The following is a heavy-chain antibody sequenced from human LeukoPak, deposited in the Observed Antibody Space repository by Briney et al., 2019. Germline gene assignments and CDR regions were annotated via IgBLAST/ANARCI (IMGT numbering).Heavy chain of an antibody. D-gene: IGHD3-9*01. Sequence: SVKVSCKASGGTLSSYAISWVRQAPGQGLEWVGRIIPILGIANYAQKFQGRVTITADKSTSTAYMELSSLRSEDTAVYYCARAPTVYLAWFDPWGQGTLVTVSS. CDR3: ARAPTVYLAWFDP. CDR1: GGTLSSYA. J-gene: IGHJ5*02. V-gene: IGHV1-69*04. CDR2: IIPILGIA.